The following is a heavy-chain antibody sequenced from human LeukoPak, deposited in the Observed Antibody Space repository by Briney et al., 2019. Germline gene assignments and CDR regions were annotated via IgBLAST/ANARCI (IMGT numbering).Heavy chain of an antibody. D-gene: IGHD6-6*01. CDR1: GFTFSSYS. J-gene: IGHJ4*02. V-gene: IGHV3-21*01. CDR2: IRSSSSYI. CDR3: ARDGPSIAADFDC. Sequence: GGSLRLSCAASGFTFSSYSMNWVRQAPGKGLEWVSSIRSSSSYIYYADSLKGRFTISRDNAKNSLYLQMNGLRAEDSAVYYCARDGPSIAADFDCWGQGTLVTVSS.